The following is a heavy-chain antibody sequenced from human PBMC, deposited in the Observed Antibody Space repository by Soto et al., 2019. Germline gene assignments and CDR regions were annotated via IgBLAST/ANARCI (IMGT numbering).Heavy chain of an antibody. CDR1: GGSLSGYY. D-gene: IGHD3-10*01. Sequence: PSEPLALPCAVYGGSLSGYYWSWIRQPPGKGLEWIGEINHSGSTNYNPSLKSRVTISVDTSKNQFSLKLSSVTAADTAVYYCARSTGWFGELGPPDYWGQGTLVTVSS. J-gene: IGHJ4*02. CDR2: INHSGST. V-gene: IGHV4-34*01. CDR3: ARSTGWFGELGPPDY.